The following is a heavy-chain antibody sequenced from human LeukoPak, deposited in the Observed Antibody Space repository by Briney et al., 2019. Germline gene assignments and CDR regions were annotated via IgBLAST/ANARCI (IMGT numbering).Heavy chain of an antibody. CDR2: IYYSGST. CDR1: GGSFSGYY. D-gene: IGHD3-10*01. V-gene: IGHV4-39*01. CDR3: ARQSMVRGVIITTRLGFDY. Sequence: PSETLSLTCAVYGGSFSGYYWGWIRQPPGKGLEWIGSIYYSGSTYYNPSLKSRVTISVDTSKNQFSLKLSSVTAADTAVYYCARQSMVRGVIITTRLGFDYWGQGTLVTVSS. J-gene: IGHJ4*02.